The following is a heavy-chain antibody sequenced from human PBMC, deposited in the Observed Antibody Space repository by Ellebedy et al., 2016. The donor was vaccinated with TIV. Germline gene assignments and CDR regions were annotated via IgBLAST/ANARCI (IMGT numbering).Heavy chain of an antibody. CDR3: ASGPFKVSDY. CDR2: ISAYNGNT. CDR1: GGTFSSYA. Sequence: ASVKVSXXASGGTFSSYAISWVRQAPGQGLEWMGWISAYNGNTNYAQKLQGRVTMTTDTSTSTAYMELRSLRSDDTAVYYCASGPFKVSDYWGQGTLVTVSS. D-gene: IGHD1-14*01. J-gene: IGHJ4*02. V-gene: IGHV1-18*01.